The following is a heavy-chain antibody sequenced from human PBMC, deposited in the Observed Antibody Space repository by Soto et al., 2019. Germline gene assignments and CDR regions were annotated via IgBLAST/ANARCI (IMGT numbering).Heavy chain of an antibody. D-gene: IGHD3-3*01. Sequence: GASVKVSCKASGYTFTRYGISWVRQAPGQGREWMGWISAYNGNTNYAQKLQGRVTMTTDTSTSTAYMELRSLRSDDTAVYSCARGSQRYYDFWSGPSVKYYYYYGMDVWGQGTTVTVSS. J-gene: IGHJ6*02. CDR1: GYTFTRYG. CDR3: ARGSQRYYDFWSGPSVKYYYYYGMDV. CDR2: ISAYNGNT. V-gene: IGHV1-18*04.